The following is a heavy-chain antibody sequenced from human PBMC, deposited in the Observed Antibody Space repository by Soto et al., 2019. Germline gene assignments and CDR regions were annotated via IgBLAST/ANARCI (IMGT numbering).Heavy chain of an antibody. Sequence: QVQLVQSGAEVKKPGASVKVSCKASGYTFTRYAMHWVRQAPGQRLEWMGWINSGKGNTKYSEKFQGRVIITSDTSASTAYMDLSSLRSEDTAMYYCARAGDDCSAANCYVIDYWGQGTLVTVSS. CDR2: INSGKGNT. CDR1: GYTFTRYA. J-gene: IGHJ4*02. CDR3: ARAGDDCSAANCYVIDY. V-gene: IGHV1-3*04. D-gene: IGHD2-2*01.